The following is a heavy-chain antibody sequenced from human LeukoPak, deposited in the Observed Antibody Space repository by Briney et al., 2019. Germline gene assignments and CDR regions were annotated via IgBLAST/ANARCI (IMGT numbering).Heavy chain of an antibody. CDR3: ALDKNTGWPFDY. V-gene: IGHV3-33*01. Sequence: GGSLRLSCAVSGFTFSSNGMHWVRQAPGKGLEWVGVIFNGGGSKYYADSVRGRFTISRDNSKNTLYLQMNSLRAEDVAVYYCALDKNTGWPFDYWGQETLVAVSS. J-gene: IGHJ4*02. D-gene: IGHD6-19*01. CDR2: IFNGGGSK. CDR1: GFTFSSNG.